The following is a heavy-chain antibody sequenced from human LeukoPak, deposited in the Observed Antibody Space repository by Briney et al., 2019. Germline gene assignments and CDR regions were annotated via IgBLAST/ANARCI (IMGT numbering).Heavy chain of an antibody. D-gene: IGHD5-12*01. CDR3: GRWGGPQDDIVATIGGTYYYGMDV. CDR1: GYTFTSYD. CDR2: MNPNSGNT. J-gene: IGHJ6*02. V-gene: IGHV1-8*01. Sequence: ASVKVSCKASGYTFTSYDINWVRQATGQGLEWMGWMNPNSGNTGYAQKFQGRLTMTRNTSISTAYMELSSLRSEDTAVYYCGRWGGPQDDIVATIGGTYYYGMDVWGQGTTVTVSS.